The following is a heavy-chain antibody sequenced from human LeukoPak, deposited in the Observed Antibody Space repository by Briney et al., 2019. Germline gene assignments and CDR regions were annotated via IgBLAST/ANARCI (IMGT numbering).Heavy chain of an antibody. D-gene: IGHD6-19*01. CDR1: GGSISNYY. J-gene: IGHJ4*02. CDR3: ARDSSGWYGPYYFDY. CDR2: IYTSGST. Sequence: SETLSLTCSVSGGSISNYYWSWIRQPAGKGLEWIGRIYTSGSTNYNPSLKSRVTMSVDTSKNQFSLKLSSVTAADTAVYYCARDSSGWYGPYYFDYWGQGTLVTVSS. V-gene: IGHV4-4*07.